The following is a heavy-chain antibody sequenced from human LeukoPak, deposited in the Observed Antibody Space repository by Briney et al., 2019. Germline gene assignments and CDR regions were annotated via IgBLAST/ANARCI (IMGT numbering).Heavy chain of an antibody. Sequence: SETLSLTCTVSGGSISSSSYYWGWIRQPPGKGLEWIGSIYYSGSTYYNSSLKSRVTISVDTSKNQFSLKLSSVTAADTAVYYCANGDIAAAGVFDYWGQGTLVTVSS. CDR3: ANGDIAAAGVFDY. V-gene: IGHV4-39*01. CDR1: GGSISSSSYY. CDR2: IYYSGST. J-gene: IGHJ4*02. D-gene: IGHD6-13*01.